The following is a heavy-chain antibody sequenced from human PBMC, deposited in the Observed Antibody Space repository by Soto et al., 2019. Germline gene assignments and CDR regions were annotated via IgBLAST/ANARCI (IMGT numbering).Heavy chain of an antibody. D-gene: IGHD3-10*01. J-gene: IGHJ6*02. CDR1: ASTISSHY. V-gene: IGHV4-59*08. CDR2: IYSSGST. CDR3: ARHLVRGVYYGMDV. Sequence: TSETLPLPCTLAASTISSHYWSRIPHPPGKGLVWIGYIYSSGSTNYNPSLKSRVTISVDTSKNQLSLKLSSVTAADTAVYYCARHLVRGVYYGMDVWGQGTTVTVSS.